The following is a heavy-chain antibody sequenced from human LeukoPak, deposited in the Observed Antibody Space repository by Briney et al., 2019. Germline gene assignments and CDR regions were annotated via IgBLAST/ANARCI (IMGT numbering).Heavy chain of an antibody. Sequence: ASVKVSCKASGYTFTGYYMHLVRQAPGQGLEWMGWINPNSGGTNYAQKFQGRVTMTRDTSISTAYMELSRLRSDDTAVYYCAREMPRIAAPVRGFDPWGQGALVTVSS. CDR2: INPNSGGT. CDR1: GYTFTGYY. V-gene: IGHV1-2*02. CDR3: AREMPRIAAPVRGFDP. J-gene: IGHJ5*02. D-gene: IGHD6-6*01.